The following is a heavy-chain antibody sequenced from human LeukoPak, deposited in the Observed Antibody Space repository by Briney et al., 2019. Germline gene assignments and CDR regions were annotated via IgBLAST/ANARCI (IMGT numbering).Heavy chain of an antibody. Sequence: PGSSLRLSCAASGIPFDDYAMHWVRQAQGKGLELISGISWNSGSLGYADSVKGRFTISRDNAKNSLYLQMNSLRSEDTFFFQAEDGIRYFDWSYWGQGTLVTVSS. CDR1: GIPFDDYA. CDR3: EDGIRYFDWSY. D-gene: IGHD3-9*01. CDR2: ISWNSGSL. J-gene: IGHJ4*02. V-gene: IGHV3-9*01.